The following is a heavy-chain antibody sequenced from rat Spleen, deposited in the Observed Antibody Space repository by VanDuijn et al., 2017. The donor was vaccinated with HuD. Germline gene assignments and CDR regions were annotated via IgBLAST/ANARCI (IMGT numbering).Heavy chain of an antibody. D-gene: IGHD1-9*01. CDR1: GFNFNDYW. J-gene: IGHJ2*01. V-gene: IGHV5-7*01. CDR2: ISYGDSSGHSGT. CDR3: ARRHYGYTDYFDY. Sequence: EVQLVESGGGLVQPGRSLKLSCAASGFNFNDYWMGWVRQAPGKGLEWVAYISYGDSSGHSGTYYRDSVKGRFTISRDNAKSTLSLQMDSLRSEDTATYYCARRHYGYTDYFDYWGQGVMVTVSS.